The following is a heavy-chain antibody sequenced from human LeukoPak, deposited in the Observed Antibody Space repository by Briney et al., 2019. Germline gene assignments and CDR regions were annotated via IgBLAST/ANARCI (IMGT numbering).Heavy chain of an antibody. J-gene: IGHJ4*02. Sequence: PSETLSLTCAVYGGSFSGYYWSWIRQPPGKGLEWIGEINHSGSTNYNPSLKSRVTISVDTSKNQFSLKLSSVTAADTAVYYCGRGARGYSGYDFDYWGQGTLVTVSS. V-gene: IGHV4-34*01. D-gene: IGHD5-12*01. CDR3: GRGARGYSGYDFDY. CDR1: GGSFSGYY. CDR2: INHSGST.